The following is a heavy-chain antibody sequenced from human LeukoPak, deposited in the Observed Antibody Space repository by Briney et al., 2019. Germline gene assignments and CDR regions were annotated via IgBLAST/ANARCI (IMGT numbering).Heavy chain of an antibody. J-gene: IGHJ4*02. D-gene: IGHD3-22*01. Sequence: SQTLSLTCAVSGGSISSGGYSWSWIRQPPGKGLEWIGYIYHSGSTYYNPSLKSRVTISVDRSKNQFSLKLSSVTAADTAVYYCARGGYYYDSSGYWNYWGQGTLVTVSS. V-gene: IGHV4-30-2*01. CDR3: ARGGYYYDSSGYWNY. CDR2: IYHSGST. CDR1: GGSISSGGYS.